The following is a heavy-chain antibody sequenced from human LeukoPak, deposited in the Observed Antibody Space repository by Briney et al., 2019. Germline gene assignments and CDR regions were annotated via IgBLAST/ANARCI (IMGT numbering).Heavy chain of an antibody. J-gene: IGHJ4*02. CDR2: IYYSGNT. Sequence: SETLSLTCTVSGGSISSYYWSWIRQPPGKGLEWIGYIYYSGNTNSNPSLKSRVTMSVDTSNNQFSLKLSSVTAADTAVYYCARLLGGHSYVFDYWGQGTLVTVSS. CDR1: GGSISSYY. V-gene: IGHV4-59*01. D-gene: IGHD3-16*01. CDR3: ARLLGGHSYVFDY.